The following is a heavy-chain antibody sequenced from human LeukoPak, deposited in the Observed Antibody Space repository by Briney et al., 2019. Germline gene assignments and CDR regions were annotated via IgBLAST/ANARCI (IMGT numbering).Heavy chain of an antibody. CDR2: INPSGRI. V-gene: IGHV4-34*01. J-gene: IGHJ6*03. CDR3: ARGRQEVSMIVVVMTAVSYYLDV. CDR1: GGSFSGYY. Sequence: PSETLSLTCAVYGGSFSGYYWTWIRQAPGKGLEWIGEINPSGRISYNPSLKSRLTISVGASKNQSSLNLRSLTAADTAVYYCARGRQEVSMIVVVMTAVSYYLDVWGKGTTVTVS. D-gene: IGHD3-22*01.